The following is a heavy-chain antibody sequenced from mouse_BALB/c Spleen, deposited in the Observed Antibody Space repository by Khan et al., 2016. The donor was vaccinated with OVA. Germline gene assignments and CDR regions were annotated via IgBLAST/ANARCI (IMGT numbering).Heavy chain of an antibody. Sequence: QVQLKESGPSLVAPSQSLSITCTVSGFSLTSYGVHWVRQPPGKGLEWLGIIWAGGSTNSHSALMSRLSISKDNSKSHVFLKMNSLQTDDTSMYYYARETTATPYWGQGTLVTVSA. J-gene: IGHJ3*01. CDR2: IWAGGST. CDR1: GFSLTSYG. V-gene: IGHV2-9*02. D-gene: IGHD1-2*01. CDR3: ARETTATPY.